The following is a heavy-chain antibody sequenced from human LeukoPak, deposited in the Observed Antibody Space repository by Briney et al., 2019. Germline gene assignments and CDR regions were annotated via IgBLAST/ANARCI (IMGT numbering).Heavy chain of an antibody. CDR2: ISSSSSTI. J-gene: IGHJ4*02. D-gene: IGHD5-18*01. V-gene: IGHV3-48*01. Sequence: GGSLRLSCAASGFTFSSYSMNWVRQAPGKGLEWVSYISSSSSTIYYADSVKGRFTISRDNAKNSLYLQVNSLRAEDTAVYYCARDSYGSLTDYWGQGTLVTVSS. CDR3: ARDSYGSLTDY. CDR1: GFTFSSYS.